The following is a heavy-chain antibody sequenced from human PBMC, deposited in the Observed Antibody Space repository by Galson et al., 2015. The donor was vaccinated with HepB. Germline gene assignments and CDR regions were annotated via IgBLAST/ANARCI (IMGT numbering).Heavy chain of an antibody. CDR1: GGSISSGSYY. V-gene: IGHV4-61*02. D-gene: IGHD5-18*01. Sequence: TLSLTCTVSGGSISSGSYYWSWIRQPAGKGLEWIGRIYTSGSTNYNPSLKSRVTMSVDTSKNQFSLKLTSVTAADTALYYCAKRTGHSYAYPFDYWGRGTLVTVSS. CDR3: AKRTGHSYAYPFDY. CDR2: IYTSGST. J-gene: IGHJ4*02.